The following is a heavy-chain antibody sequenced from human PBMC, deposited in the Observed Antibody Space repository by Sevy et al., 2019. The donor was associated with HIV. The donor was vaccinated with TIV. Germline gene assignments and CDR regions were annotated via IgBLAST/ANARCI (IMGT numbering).Heavy chain of an antibody. CDR2: IIPIFGTA. CDR1: GGTFSSYA. D-gene: IGHD5-12*01. J-gene: IGHJ4*02. V-gene: IGHV1-69*13. CDR3: ARSGGDGYNYFAEFDY. Sequence: ASVKVSCKASGGTFSSYAISWVRQAPGQGLEWMGGIIPIFGTANYAQKFQGRVTITADESTRTAYMELSSLRSEDTAVYYCARSGGDGYNYFAEFDYWGQGTLVTVSS.